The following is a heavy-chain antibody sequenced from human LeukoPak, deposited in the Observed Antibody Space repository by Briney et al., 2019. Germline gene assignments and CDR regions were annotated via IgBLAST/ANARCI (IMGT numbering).Heavy chain of an antibody. Sequence: SGTLSLTCAVSGGSISSSSYYWGWIRQPPGKGLEWIGSIYYSGSTYYNPSLKSRVTISVDTSKIQFSLKLSSVTAADTAVYYCARHPQEWELIWFDPWGQGTLVTVSS. V-gene: IGHV4-39*01. CDR2: IYYSGST. D-gene: IGHD1-26*01. CDR3: ARHPQEWELIWFDP. CDR1: GGSISSSSYY. J-gene: IGHJ5*02.